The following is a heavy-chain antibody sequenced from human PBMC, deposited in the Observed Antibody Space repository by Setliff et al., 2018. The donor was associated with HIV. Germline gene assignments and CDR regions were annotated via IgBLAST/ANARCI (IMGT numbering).Heavy chain of an antibody. CDR3: ARGLNDYTNPSYMDV. J-gene: IGHJ6*03. D-gene: IGHD4-4*01. Sequence: PSETLSLTFNVSGSPFSRHYWTWIRQPPGKGLEWIGYIYYSGSTTYNPSLKSRVAISVDTSKNQSSLKVNSVTAVDTAVYYCARGLNDYTNPSYMDVWGKGTTVTVSS. CDR2: IYYSGST. V-gene: IGHV4-59*11. CDR1: GSPFSRHY.